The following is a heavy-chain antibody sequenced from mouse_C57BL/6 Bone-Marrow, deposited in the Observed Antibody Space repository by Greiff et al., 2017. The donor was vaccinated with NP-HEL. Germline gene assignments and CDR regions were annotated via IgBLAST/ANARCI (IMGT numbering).Heavy chain of an antibody. Sequence: EVKLVESGGGLVQSGRSLRLSCATSGFTFSDFYMEWVRQAPGKGLEWIAASRNKANDYTTEYSASVKGRFIVSRDTSQSILYLQMNALRAEDTAIYYCARDGGAWFAYWAQGTLVTVSA. CDR2: SRNKANDYTT. CDR1: GFTFSDFY. J-gene: IGHJ3*01. V-gene: IGHV7-1*01. CDR3: ARDGGAWFAY.